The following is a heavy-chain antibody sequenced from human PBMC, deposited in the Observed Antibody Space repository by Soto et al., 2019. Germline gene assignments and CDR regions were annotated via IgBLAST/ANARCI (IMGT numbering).Heavy chain of an antibody. CDR2: IYYAGST. V-gene: IGHV4-59*08. CDR3: ARLGAYYQSLDP. Sequence: SETLSLTCTVSGGSFSPNYLSWIRQPPGKGLEWVGYIYYAGSTSYNPSLKSRVTISLDTSKSQFSLSLSSVTAADTAVYYCARLGAYYQSLDPWGPGTLVTVSS. J-gene: IGHJ5*02. CDR1: GGSFSPNY. D-gene: IGHD2-21*01.